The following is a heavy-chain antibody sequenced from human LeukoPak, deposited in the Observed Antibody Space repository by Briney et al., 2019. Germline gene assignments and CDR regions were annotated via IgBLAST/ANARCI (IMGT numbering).Heavy chain of an antibody. CDR3: ARVDCTNGVCYFDY. D-gene: IGHD2-8*01. Sequence: PSETLSLTCTVSGGSISSSSYYWGWIRQPPGKGLEWIGSIYYSGSIYYNPSLKSRVTISVDTSKNQFSLKLSSVTAADTAVYYCARVDCTNGVCYFDYWGQGTLVTVSS. CDR1: GGSISSSSYY. V-gene: IGHV4-39*07. CDR2: IYYSGSI. J-gene: IGHJ4*02.